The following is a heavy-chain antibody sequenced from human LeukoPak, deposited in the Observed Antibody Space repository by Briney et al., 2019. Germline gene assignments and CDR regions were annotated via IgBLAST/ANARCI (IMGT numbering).Heavy chain of an antibody. D-gene: IGHD4-23*01. CDR3: ARDGGYGGNSKMASDI. V-gene: IGHV1-2*02. CDR1: GYTFTGYY. CDR2: INPNSGGT. Sequence: ASVKVSCKASGYTFTGYYMHWVRQAPGQGLEWMGWINPNSGGTNYAQKFQGRVTMTRDTSISTAYMELSRLRSDDTAVYYCARDGGYGGNSKMASDIWGQGTMVTVSS. J-gene: IGHJ3*02.